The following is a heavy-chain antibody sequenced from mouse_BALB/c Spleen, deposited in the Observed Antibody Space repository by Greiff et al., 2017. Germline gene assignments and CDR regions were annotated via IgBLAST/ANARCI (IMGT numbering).Heavy chain of an antibody. CDR1: GYSITSGYY. J-gene: IGHJ4*01. CDR3: VREVYAMDY. V-gene: IGHV3-6*02. Sequence: EVKLVESGSGLVKPSQSLSLTCSVTGYSITSGYYWNWIRQFPGNKLEWKGYMSYDGSNNYNPSLKNRISITRDTSKNQFFLKLNSVTTEDTATYYCVREVYAMDYWGQGTSVTVSS. CDR2: MSYDGSN.